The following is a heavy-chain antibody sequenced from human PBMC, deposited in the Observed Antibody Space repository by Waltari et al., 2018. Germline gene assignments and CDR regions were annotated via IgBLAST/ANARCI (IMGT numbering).Heavy chain of an antibody. J-gene: IGHJ4*02. Sequence: VQLVQSGAEVKKPGATVKISCKVSGYTFTAYYMHWLQRAPGKGLEWMGLVEPEDVETKYAEKFQGRVTITADTATDTAYMELSRLRAEDTAVYYCARINGRWSPYYFDYWGQGTLVTVSS. CDR3: ARINGRWSPYYFDY. D-gene: IGHD1-1*01. CDR1: GYTFTAYY. V-gene: IGHV1-69-2*01. CDR2: VEPEDVET.